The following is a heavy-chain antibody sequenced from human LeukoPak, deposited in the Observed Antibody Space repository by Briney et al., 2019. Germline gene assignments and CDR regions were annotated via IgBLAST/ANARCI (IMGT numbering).Heavy chain of an antibody. CDR2: IYHSGST. CDR1: GGSISSSNW. Sequence: SGTLSLTCAVSGGSISSSNWWSWVRQPPGKGLEWIGEIYHSGSTNYNPSLKSRVTISVDKSKNQFSLKLSSVTAADTAVYYCAREQVEYYYYYMDVWGKGTTVTISS. J-gene: IGHJ6*03. CDR3: AREQVEYYYYYMDV. D-gene: IGHD1-26*01. V-gene: IGHV4-4*02.